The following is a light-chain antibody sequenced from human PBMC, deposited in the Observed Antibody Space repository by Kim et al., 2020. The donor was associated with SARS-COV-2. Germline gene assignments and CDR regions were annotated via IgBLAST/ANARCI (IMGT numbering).Light chain of an antibody. CDR1: QSVSSN. V-gene: IGKV3-15*01. Sequence: SPGERATLSCRASQSVSSNLAGYQQKPGQAPRLLIYGASTRATGIPARLSGSGAGTEFTLTISSLQSEDFAVDYCQQYNNWPPWTFGQGTKVDIK. CDR2: GAS. J-gene: IGKJ1*01. CDR3: QQYNNWPPWT.